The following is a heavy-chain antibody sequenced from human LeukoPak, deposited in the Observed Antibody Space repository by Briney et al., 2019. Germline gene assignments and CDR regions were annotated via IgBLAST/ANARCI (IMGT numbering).Heavy chain of an antibody. CDR1: GGSISSYY. J-gene: IGHJ4*02. V-gene: IGHV4-59*01. CDR3: AREYDY. Sequence: SETLSLTCTVSGGSISSYYWSWIRQPPRKGLEWIGYIYNSGSTNYNPSLKGRVTISVDTSKNQFSLKLSSVTAADTAVYYCAREYDYWGQGTLVTVSS. CDR2: IYNSGST.